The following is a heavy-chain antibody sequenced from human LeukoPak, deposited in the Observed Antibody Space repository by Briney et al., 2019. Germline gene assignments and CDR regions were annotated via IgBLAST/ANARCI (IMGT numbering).Heavy chain of an antibody. CDR3: VRESRSSSDSR. D-gene: IGHD2-2*01. CDR2: INQDGSQK. CDR1: GFTFSSYA. V-gene: IGHV3-7*01. Sequence: GGSLRLSCAASGFTFSSYAMSWVRQAPGKGLEWVANINQDGSQKNVVDSLEGRFTVSRDNVKNSLHLQMNGLRAEDTAVYYCVRESRSSSDSRWGQGTLVTVSS. J-gene: IGHJ4*02.